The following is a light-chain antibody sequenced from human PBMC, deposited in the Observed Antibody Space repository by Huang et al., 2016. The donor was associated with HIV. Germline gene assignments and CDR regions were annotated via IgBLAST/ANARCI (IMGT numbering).Light chain of an antibody. V-gene: IGKV1D-13*01. CDR1: QDTYSA. CDR2: DAS. Sequence: AIQLTQSPSSLSASVGDRVTITCRASQDTYSALAWYQQKPGKAPKLLISDASALESGVPSRFSGSGSGTDFTLTISSLQPEDVATYYCQQFTNYPFTFGQGTRLEIK. J-gene: IGKJ5*01. CDR3: QQFTNYPFT.